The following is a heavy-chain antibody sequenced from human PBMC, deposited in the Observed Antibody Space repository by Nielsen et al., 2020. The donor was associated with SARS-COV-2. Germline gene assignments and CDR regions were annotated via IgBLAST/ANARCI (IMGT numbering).Heavy chain of an antibody. CDR1: GGSFSGYY. CDR2: INHSGST. V-gene: IGHV4-34*01. D-gene: IGHD2-2*01. J-gene: IGHJ4*02. Sequence: ETLSLTCAVYGGSFSGYYWSWIRQPPGKGLEWIGEINHSGSTNYNPSLKSRVTISVDTSKNQFSLKLSSVTAADTAVYYCARGIVVVPAANPPYFDYWGQGTLVTVSS. CDR3: ARGIVVVPAANPPYFDY.